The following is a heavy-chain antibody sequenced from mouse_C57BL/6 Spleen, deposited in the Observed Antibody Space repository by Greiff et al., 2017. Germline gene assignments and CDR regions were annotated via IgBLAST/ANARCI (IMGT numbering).Heavy chain of an antibody. J-gene: IGHJ3*01. Sequence: EVKLVESGGGLVKPGGSLKLSCAASGFTFSDYGMHWVRQSPEQGLEWVAYISSGSSTIYYADTVKGRFTISRDNAKNTLFLQMTSLRSEDTAMDYCSRESAGPWFAYWGQGTLVTVSA. CDR1: GFTFSDYG. V-gene: IGHV5-17*01. CDR3: SRESAGPWFAY. CDR2: ISSGSSTI.